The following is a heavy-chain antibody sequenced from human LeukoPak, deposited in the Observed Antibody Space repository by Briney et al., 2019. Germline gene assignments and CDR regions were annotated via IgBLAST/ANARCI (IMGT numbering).Heavy chain of an antibody. CDR1: GFTFGDYY. CDR2: MSTTGKTI. V-gene: IGHV3-11*01. J-gene: IGHJ4*02. D-gene: IGHD1-26*01. Sequence: GGSLRLSCAASGFTFGDYYMSWIRQAPGKGLEWVSYMSTTGKTIYYADSVKGRFTISRDNAEKSLYLQMNSLRAEDTAVYYCAKGGTRGGSYLTIDYRGQGTLVTVSS. CDR3: AKGGTRGGSYLTIDY.